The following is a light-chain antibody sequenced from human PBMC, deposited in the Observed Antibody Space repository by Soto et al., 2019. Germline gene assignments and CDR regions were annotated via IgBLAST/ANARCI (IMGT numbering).Light chain of an antibody. V-gene: IGKV3-11*01. J-gene: IGKJ5*01. Sequence: ESVLTLSQAPKCLAPGERANLCCRASQSVSSYLAWYQQKPGQAPRLLIYDASNRATGIPARFSGSGSGTDVTLTICRLEPEDFAVYYCQQRSNWPITFGQGTRLEIK. CDR2: DAS. CDR3: QQRSNWPIT. CDR1: QSVSSY.